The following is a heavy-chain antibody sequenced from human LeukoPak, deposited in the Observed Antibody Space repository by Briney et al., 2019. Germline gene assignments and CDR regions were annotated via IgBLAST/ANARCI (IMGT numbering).Heavy chain of an antibody. J-gene: IGHJ4*02. CDR3: ARDLVAGSPDYFDY. V-gene: IGHV3-30-3*01. D-gene: IGHD6-19*01. Sequence: GGSLRLSCVASGFAFSSSPMHWLRQAPGQGLEWVAVLSYDGTIKAYTDSVKGRFTISRDTSKSTLYLQMNSLRGEDTAVYYCARDLVAGSPDYFDYWGQETLVTVSS. CDR2: LSYDGTIK. CDR1: GFAFSSSP.